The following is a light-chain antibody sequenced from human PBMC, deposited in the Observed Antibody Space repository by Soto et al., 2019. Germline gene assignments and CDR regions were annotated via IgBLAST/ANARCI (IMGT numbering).Light chain of an antibody. CDR3: CSYAGSNIPFV. CDR2: SNN. V-gene: IGLV1-44*01. CDR1: SSNIGSNT. J-gene: IGLJ1*01. Sequence: QSVLTQPPSASGTPGQRVTISCSGSSSNIGSNTVNWYQQLPGTAPKLLIYSNNQRPSGVPDRFSGSKSGDTASLTISGLQNEDEADYYCCSYAGSNIPFVFGTGTKVTVL.